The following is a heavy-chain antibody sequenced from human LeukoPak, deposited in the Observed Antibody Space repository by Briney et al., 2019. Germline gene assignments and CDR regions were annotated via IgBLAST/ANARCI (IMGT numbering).Heavy chain of an antibody. CDR2: ISYDGSNK. CDR1: GFTFSSYA. V-gene: IGHV3-30-3*01. J-gene: IGHJ6*02. D-gene: IGHD5-24*01. CDR3: ARDGSRGDGYYLSYYYYYGMDV. Sequence: GGSLRLSCAASGFTFSSYAMHWVRQAPGKGLEWVAVISYDGSNKYYADSVKGRFTISRDNSKNTLYLQMNSLRAEDTAVYYCARDGSRGDGYYLSYYYYYGMDVWGQGTTVTVSS.